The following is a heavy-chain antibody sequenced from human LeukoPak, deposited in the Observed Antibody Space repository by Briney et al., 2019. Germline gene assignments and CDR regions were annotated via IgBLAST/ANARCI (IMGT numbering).Heavy chain of an antibody. CDR1: GFTFSSYA. Sequence: PGGSLRLSCAASGFTFSSYAMHWVRQAPGKGLEWVALISYDGSNKNYADSVKGRLTISRDISKNTLYVQMNSLRPEDTAVYYCARGGVSVGGNFDYWGQGTLVTVSS. V-gene: IGHV3-30*04. J-gene: IGHJ4*02. CDR2: ISYDGSNK. D-gene: IGHD4-23*01. CDR3: ARGGVSVGGNFDY.